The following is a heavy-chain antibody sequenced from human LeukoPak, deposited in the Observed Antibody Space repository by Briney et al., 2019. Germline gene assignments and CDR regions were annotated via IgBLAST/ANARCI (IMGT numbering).Heavy chain of an antibody. D-gene: IGHD6-6*01. V-gene: IGHV1-18*01. J-gene: IGHJ4*02. Sequence: ASVKVSCKASGYSFTSCGISWVRQAPGQGLEWMAWISVYNGKTKYAQKVQGRVTMTTDTSTSTAYMELSSLRSEDTAVYYCARGSSSALFDYWGQGTLVTVSS. CDR1: GYSFTSCG. CDR2: ISVYNGKT. CDR3: ARGSSSALFDY.